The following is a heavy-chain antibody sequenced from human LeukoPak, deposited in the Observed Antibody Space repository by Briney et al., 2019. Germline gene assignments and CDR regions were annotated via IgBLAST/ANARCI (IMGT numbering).Heavy chain of an antibody. CDR3: AKAPYSYGFFDY. Sequence: GGSLRLSCGASGFTFNTYSMHWVRQAPGKGLEWVSAISGSGGSTYYADSVKGRFTISRDNSKNTLYLQMNSLRAEDTAVYYCAKAPYSYGFFDYWGQGALVTVSS. V-gene: IGHV3-23*01. J-gene: IGHJ4*02. CDR1: GFTFNTYS. D-gene: IGHD5-18*01. CDR2: ISGSGGST.